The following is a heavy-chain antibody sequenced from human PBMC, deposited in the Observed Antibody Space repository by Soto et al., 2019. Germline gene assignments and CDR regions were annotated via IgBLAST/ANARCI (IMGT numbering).Heavy chain of an antibody. D-gene: IGHD4-17*01. V-gene: IGHV1-69*13. J-gene: IGHJ5*02. CDR3: ARSPPPKPYHYGDYAFWFDP. CDR2: IIPIFGTA. Sequence: SVKVSCKASGYTFTSYGISWVRQAPGQGLEWMGGIIPIFGTANYAQKFQGRVTITADESTSTAYMELSSLRSEDTAVYYCARSPPPKPYHYGDYAFWFDPWGQGTLVTVSS. CDR1: GYTFTSYG.